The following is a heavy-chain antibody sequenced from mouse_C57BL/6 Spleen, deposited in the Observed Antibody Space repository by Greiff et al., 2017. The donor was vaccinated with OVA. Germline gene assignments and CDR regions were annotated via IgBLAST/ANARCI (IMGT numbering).Heavy chain of an antibody. CDR2: ISNGGGST. CDR1: GFTFSDYY. CDR3: ARITGSYYFDY. Sequence: DVMLVESGGGLVQPGGSLKLSCAASGFTFSDYYMYWVRQTPEKRLEWVAYISNGGGSTYYPDTVKGRFTISRDNAKNTLYLQMSRLKSEDTAMYYCARITGSYYFDYWGQGTTLTVSS. J-gene: IGHJ2*01. D-gene: IGHD4-1*01. V-gene: IGHV5-12*01.